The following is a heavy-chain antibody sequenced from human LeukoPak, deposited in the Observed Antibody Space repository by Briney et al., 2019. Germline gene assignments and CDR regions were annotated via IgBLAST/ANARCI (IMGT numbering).Heavy chain of an antibody. V-gene: IGHV3-23*01. Sequence: GGSLRLSCAASGFTFSSYGMHWVRQAPGKGLEWVSAISGSGGSTYYADSVKGRFTISRDNSKNTLYLQMNSLRAEDTAVYYCAKDPITSPVAIGGYFDYWGQGTLVTVSS. D-gene: IGHD5-12*01. J-gene: IGHJ4*02. CDR1: GFTFSSYG. CDR2: ISGSGGST. CDR3: AKDPITSPVAIGGYFDY.